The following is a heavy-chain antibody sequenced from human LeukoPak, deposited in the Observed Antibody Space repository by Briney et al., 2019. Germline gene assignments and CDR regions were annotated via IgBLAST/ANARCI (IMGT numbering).Heavy chain of an antibody. CDR2: IYYSGST. CDR3: ARGTHIVVVTAEYYFDY. J-gene: IGHJ4*02. CDR1: GGSISSGGYY. Sequence: SETLSLTCTVSGGSISSGGYYWSWIRQHPGTGLEWIGYIYYSGSTYYNPSLKSRVTISVDTSKNQFSLKLSSVTAADTAVYYCARGTHIVVVTAEYYFDYWGQGTLVTVSS. V-gene: IGHV4-31*03. D-gene: IGHD2-21*02.